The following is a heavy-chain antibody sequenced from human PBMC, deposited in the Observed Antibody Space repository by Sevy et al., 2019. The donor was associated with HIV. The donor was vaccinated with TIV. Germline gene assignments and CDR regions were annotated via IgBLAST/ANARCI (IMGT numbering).Heavy chain of an antibody. CDR2: IYYSGST. CDR1: GGSISSSSYY. CDR3: ARDHHGGYCSSTSCYGWFDY. D-gene: IGHD2-2*01. V-gene: IGHV4-39*02. J-gene: IGHJ4*02. Sequence: PSETLSLTCTVSGGSISSSSYYWGWIRQPPGKGLEWIGSIYYSGSTYYNPSLKSRVTISVDTSKNQFSLKLSSVTAADTAVYYCARDHHGGYCSSTSCYGWFDYWGQGTLVTVSS.